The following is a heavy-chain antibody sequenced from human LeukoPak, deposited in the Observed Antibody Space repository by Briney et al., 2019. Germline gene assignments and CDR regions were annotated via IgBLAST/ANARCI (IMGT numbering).Heavy chain of an antibody. CDR3: GSTSLLGSGFFDY. CDR2: IYSGGRT. J-gene: IGHJ4*02. Sequence: PGGSLRLSCAASGFTFNSYAMSWVRQAPGKGLEWVSVIYSGGRTYYVDSVKGRFTISRDNSKNTLYLQMNSLRAEDTAVYYCGSTSLLGSGFFDYWGQGTLVTVSS. V-gene: IGHV3-66*01. D-gene: IGHD3-10*02. CDR1: GFTFNSYA.